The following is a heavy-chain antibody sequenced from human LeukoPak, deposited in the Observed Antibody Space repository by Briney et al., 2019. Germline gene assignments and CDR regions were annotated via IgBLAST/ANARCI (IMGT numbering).Heavy chain of an antibody. CDR2: ISTYNGNA. V-gene: IGHV1-18*01. D-gene: IGHD3/OR15-3a*01. J-gene: IGHJ6*03. CDR1: GYIFTQYG. Sequence: ASVKVSCKTSGYIFTQYGISWVRQAPGQGLEWMAWISTYNGNADYAQKFQGRASMTTDTSTSTAYMELRSLRSDDTAVYYCARRTGYNFYYLDVWGQGTTVIASS. CDR3: ARRTGYNFYYLDV.